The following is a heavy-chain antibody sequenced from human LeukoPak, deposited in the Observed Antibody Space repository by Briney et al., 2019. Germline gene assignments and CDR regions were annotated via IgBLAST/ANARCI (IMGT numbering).Heavy chain of an antibody. CDR2: ISSSGSTI. CDR3: AREPLPSNYVDY. CDR1: GFTFSDYY. Sequence: PGGSLRLTCAASGFTFSDYYMSWIRQAPGKGLEWVSYISSSGSTIYYADSVKGRFTISRDNAKNSLYLQMNSLRAEDTAVYYCAREPLPSNYVDYWGQGTLVTVSS. D-gene: IGHD6-6*01. J-gene: IGHJ4*02. V-gene: IGHV3-11*01.